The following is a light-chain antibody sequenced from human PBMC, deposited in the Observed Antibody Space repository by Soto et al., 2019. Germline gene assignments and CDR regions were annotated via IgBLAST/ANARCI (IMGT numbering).Light chain of an antibody. V-gene: IGLV1-51*01. Sequence: QSVLTQPPSVSVAPGQKVTISCSGSSSNIGNNYVSWYQHLPGTAPKLLIYDNSKRPSGIPDRFSGSKSGTSATLGITGLQTGDEADYYCGTWDSSLSAVVFGGGTKLTVL. CDR3: GTWDSSLSAVV. CDR1: SSNIGNNY. CDR2: DNS. J-gene: IGLJ2*01.